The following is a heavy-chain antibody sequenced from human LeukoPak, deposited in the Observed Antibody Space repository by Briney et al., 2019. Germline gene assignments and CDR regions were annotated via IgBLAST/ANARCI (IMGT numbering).Heavy chain of an antibody. Sequence: PGGSLRLSCEASGFIFSSQWMSWVRQAPGKGLEWVANIKRDGSETYYVNSVKGRFTISRDNAKNSLFLQMNSLRVEDAAVYYCARDLGLEQEIDFGWFDPWGQGTLVTVSS. V-gene: IGHV3-7*03. J-gene: IGHJ5*02. CDR1: GFIFSSQW. CDR2: IKRDGSET. CDR3: ARDLGLEQEIDFGWFDP. D-gene: IGHD1/OR15-1a*01.